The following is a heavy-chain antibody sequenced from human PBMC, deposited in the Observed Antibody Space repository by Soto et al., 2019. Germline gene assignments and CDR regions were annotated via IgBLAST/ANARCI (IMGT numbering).Heavy chain of an antibody. V-gene: IGHV3-23*01. J-gene: IGHJ4*02. Sequence: GGSLRLSCAASGFTFSTYSMNWVRQAPGKGLEWVSAISGSSGSTYYADSVKGRFTISRDNSKNSLYLQMNSLRAEDTAVYYCANQPDYYCSSTSCPYDYWGQGTLVTVSS. D-gene: IGHD2-2*01. CDR3: ANQPDYYCSSTSCPYDY. CDR2: ISGSSGST. CDR1: GFTFSTYS.